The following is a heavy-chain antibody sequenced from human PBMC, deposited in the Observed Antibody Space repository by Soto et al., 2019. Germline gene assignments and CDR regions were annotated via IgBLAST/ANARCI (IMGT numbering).Heavy chain of an antibody. CDR2: IYYSGST. J-gene: IGHJ5*02. CDR3: ARTRYSSGWYTEAYNWFDP. D-gene: IGHD6-19*01. CDR1: GGSISSGDYY. V-gene: IGHV4-30-4*01. Sequence: SETLSLTCTVSGGSISSGDYYWSWIRQPPGKGLEWIGYIYYSGSTYYNPSLKSRVTISVDTSKNQFSLKLSSVTAADTAVYYCARTRYSSGWYTEAYNWFDPWGQGTLVTVS.